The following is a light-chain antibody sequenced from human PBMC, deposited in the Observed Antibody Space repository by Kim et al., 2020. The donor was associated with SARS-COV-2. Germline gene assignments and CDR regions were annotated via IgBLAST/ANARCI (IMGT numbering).Light chain of an antibody. CDR3: QQGYHWPT. CDR1: QSALSY. Sequence: SVSPGERATVSCRASQSALSYLAWYQQKPGQAPRLLIYDASNRATGVPARFSGSGSGTDFTLTISSLEPEDFAVYYCQQGYHWPTFGGGTKVDIK. J-gene: IGKJ4*01. CDR2: DAS. V-gene: IGKV3-11*01.